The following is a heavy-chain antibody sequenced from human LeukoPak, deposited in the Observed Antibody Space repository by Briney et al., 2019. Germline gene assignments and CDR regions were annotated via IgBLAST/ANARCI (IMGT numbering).Heavy chain of an antibody. J-gene: IGHJ5*02. CDR2: IYYSGST. CDR3: ARDQRYSSHQFDP. V-gene: IGHV4-39*07. D-gene: IGHD6-19*01. Sequence: PSETLSLTCTVSGGSISSGCYYWGWIRQPPGKGLECIGSIYYSGSTYYNPSLKSRVTISVDTSKNQFSLKLSSVTAADTAVYYCARDQRYSSHQFDPWGQGTLVTVSS. CDR1: GGSISSGCYY.